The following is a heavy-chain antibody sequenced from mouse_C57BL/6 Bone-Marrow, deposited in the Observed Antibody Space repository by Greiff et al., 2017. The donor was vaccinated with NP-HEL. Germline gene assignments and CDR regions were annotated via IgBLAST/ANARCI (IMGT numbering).Heavy chain of an antibody. D-gene: IGHD2-1*01. CDR3: ARFYPWFAY. J-gene: IGHJ3*01. CDR2: IDPSDSYT. V-gene: IGHV1-50*01. CDR1: GYTFTSYW. Sequence: QVHVKQSGAELVKPGASVKLSCKASGYTFTSYWMQWVKQRPGQGLEWIGEIDPSDSYTNYNQKFKGKATLTVDTSSSTAYMQLSSLTSEDSAVYYCARFYPWFAYWGQGTLVTVSA.